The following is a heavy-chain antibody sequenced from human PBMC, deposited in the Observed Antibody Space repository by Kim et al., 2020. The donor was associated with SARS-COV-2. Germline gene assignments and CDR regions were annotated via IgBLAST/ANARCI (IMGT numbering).Heavy chain of an antibody. CDR3: AHSSGSYYFDY. J-gene: IGHJ4*02. Sequence: TNYNPSLKSRVTLSVDTSKNQFSLKLSSVTAADTAVYYCAHSSGSYYFDYWGQGTLVTVSS. CDR2: T. V-gene: IGHV4-34*01. D-gene: IGHD3-22*01.